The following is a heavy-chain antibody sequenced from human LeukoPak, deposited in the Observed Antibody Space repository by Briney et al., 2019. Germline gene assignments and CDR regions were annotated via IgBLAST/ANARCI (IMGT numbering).Heavy chain of an antibody. CDR2: INPSCGST. Sequence: ASVKVSCKASGYTFTSYYMHWVRQAPGQGLEWMGIINPSCGSTSYAQKFQGRVTMTRDTSTSTVYVELSSLRSEDTAVYYCARGPPLAGYYDSSGYYPSFDYWGQGTLVTVSS. V-gene: IGHV1-46*01. J-gene: IGHJ4*02. CDR1: GYTFTSYY. D-gene: IGHD3-22*01. CDR3: ARGPPLAGYYDSSGYYPSFDY.